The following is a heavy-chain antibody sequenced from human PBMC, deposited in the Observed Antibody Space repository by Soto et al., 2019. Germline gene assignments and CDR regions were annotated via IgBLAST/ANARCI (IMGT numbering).Heavy chain of an antibody. CDR3: TAEPTGGLRKYYYYYMDV. J-gene: IGHJ6*03. CDR1: GFTFSGSA. V-gene: IGHV3-73*01. CDR2: IRSKANSYAT. Sequence: GGSLRLSCAASGFTFSGSAMHWVRQASGKGLEWVGRIRSKANSYATAYAASVKGRFTISRDDSKNTAYLQMNSLKTEDTAVYYCTAEPTGGLRKYYYYYMDVWGKGTTVTVSS. D-gene: IGHD5-12*01.